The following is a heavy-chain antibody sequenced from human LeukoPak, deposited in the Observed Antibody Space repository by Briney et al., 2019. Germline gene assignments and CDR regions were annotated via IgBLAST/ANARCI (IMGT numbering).Heavy chain of an antibody. CDR2: IYYSGST. J-gene: IGHJ3*02. D-gene: IGHD3-9*01. V-gene: IGHV4-31*03. CDR3: ARYPSEDYDILTGYLIDAFDI. CDR1: GGSISSGGYY. Sequence: KPSETLSLTCTVSGGSISSGGYYWSWIRQRPGKGLEWIGYIYYSGSTYYNPSLKSRVTISVDTSKNQFSLKLSSVTAADTAVYYCARYPSEDYDILTGYLIDAFDIWGQGTMVTVSS.